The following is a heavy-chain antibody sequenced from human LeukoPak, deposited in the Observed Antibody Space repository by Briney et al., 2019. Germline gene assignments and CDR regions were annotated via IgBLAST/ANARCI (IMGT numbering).Heavy chain of an antibody. J-gene: IGHJ4*02. CDR2: ISSSGSTI. CDR3: AREVTPYY. V-gene: IGHV3-48*03. Sequence: GGAVPHSCAGCGFTFSSYEMNWVRPARGRGLEWVLYISSSGSTIYYADSVKGRFTISRDNAKNSLYLQMNSLRAEATAVYYCAREVTPYYWGQGTLVTVSS. D-gene: IGHD2-21*02. CDR1: GFTFSSYE.